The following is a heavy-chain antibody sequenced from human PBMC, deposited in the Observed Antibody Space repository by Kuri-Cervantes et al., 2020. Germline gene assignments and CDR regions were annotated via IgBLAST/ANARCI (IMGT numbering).Heavy chain of an antibody. CDR3: AKDTGEVDTAEIQPDY. D-gene: IGHD5-18*01. CDR1: GFTFSSYG. CDR2: ISYDGSNK. Sequence: GESLKISCAASGFTFSSYGMHWVRQAPGKGLEWVAVISYDGSNKYYADSVKGRFTISRDNSKNTLYLQMNSLRAEDTAVYYCAKDTGEVDTAEIQPDYWGQGTPVTVSS. V-gene: IGHV3-30*18. J-gene: IGHJ4*02.